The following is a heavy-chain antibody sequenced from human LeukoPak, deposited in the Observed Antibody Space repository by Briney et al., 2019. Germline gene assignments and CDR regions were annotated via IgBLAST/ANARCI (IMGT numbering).Heavy chain of an antibody. CDR3: ARDFFGWSSLGH. CDR1: GFTFRSNW. J-gene: IGHJ1*01. Sequence: PGGSLRLSCAASGFTFRSNWMNWVRQAPGKGLEWVAHVQPDGSAKIYADSVKGRFTISRDNAKDSVYLQMNSLRVEDTAVYYCARDFFGWSSLGHWGQGTLDTVSS. V-gene: IGHV3-7*01. D-gene: IGHD6-19*01. CDR2: VQPDGSAK.